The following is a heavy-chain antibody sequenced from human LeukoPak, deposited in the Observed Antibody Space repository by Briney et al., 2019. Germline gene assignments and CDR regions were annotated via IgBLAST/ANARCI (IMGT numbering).Heavy chain of an antibody. CDR1: GFTFSSYG. D-gene: IGHD1-26*01. J-gene: IGHJ4*02. V-gene: IGHV3-30*18. CDR3: AKVGATYDY. CDR2: ISYDGSNK. Sequence: PGRSLRFSCAASGFTFSSYGMHWVRQAPGKGLEWVAVISYDGSNKYYADSVKGRFTISRGNSKNTLYLQMNSLRAEDTAVYYCAKVGATYDYWGQGTLVTVSS.